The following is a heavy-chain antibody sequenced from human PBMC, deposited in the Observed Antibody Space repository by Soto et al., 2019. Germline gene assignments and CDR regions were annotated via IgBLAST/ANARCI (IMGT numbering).Heavy chain of an antibody. D-gene: IGHD3-22*01. CDR3: ARQGEGDSRGNDDSFDI. Sequence: QVQLQESGPGLVKPSETLSLTCTVSGGSISSYYWSWIRQPPGKGLEWIGYSYYRGSTNDNPSLKSRVTISVDTSKNQFSLKLSSVTAADTAGYYCARQGEGDSRGNDDSFDIWGQGTMVTVSS. J-gene: IGHJ3*02. CDR2: SYYRGST. CDR1: GGSISSYY. V-gene: IGHV4-59*08.